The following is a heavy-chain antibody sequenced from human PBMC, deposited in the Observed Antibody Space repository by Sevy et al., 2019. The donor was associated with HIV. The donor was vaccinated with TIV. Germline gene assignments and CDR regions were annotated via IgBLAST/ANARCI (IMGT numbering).Heavy chain of an antibody. CDR3: ARDRGNYYDSSGYYSRFQH. Sequence: SETLSLTRTVSGGSISSGSYYWSWIRQPAGKGLEWIGRIYTSGSTNYNPSLKSRVTMSVDTSKNQFSLKLSSVTAADTAVYYCARDRGNYYDSSGYYSRFQHWGQGTLVTVSS. D-gene: IGHD3-22*01. J-gene: IGHJ1*01. CDR1: GGSISSGSYY. CDR2: IYTSGST. V-gene: IGHV4-61*02.